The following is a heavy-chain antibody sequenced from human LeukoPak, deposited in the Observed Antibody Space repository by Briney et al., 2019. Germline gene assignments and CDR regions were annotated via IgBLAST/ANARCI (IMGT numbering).Heavy chain of an antibody. CDR2: MNPNSGNT. J-gene: IGHJ4*02. CDR1: GYTFTSYD. D-gene: IGHD6-13*01. Sequence: ASVKVSCKASGYTFTSYDINWVRQAPGQGLEWMGWMNPNSGNTGYAQKFQGRVTMTRDTSISTAYMELSSLRSEDTAVYYCARSQGSWYEGINYWGQGTLVIVSS. CDR3: ARSQGSWYEGINY. V-gene: IGHV1-8*01.